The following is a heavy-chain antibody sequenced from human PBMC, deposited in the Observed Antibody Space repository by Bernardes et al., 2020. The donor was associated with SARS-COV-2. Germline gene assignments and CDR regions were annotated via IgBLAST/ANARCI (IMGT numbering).Heavy chain of an antibody. D-gene: IGHD5-12*01. Sequence: GGSLRLSCAASGFSFSSYTMHWVRQASGKGLEWVSSITSSSSYIFYADSVKGRFTISRDNAKNALYLQMNSLRDEDTARYFCARGPPDILATPREEYWGQGALVNVSS. CDR2: ITSSSSYI. CDR1: GFSFSSYT. V-gene: IGHV3-21*01. J-gene: IGHJ4*02. CDR3: ARGPPDILATPREEY.